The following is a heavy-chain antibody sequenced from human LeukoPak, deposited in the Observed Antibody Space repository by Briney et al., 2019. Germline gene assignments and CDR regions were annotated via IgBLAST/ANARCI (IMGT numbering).Heavy chain of an antibody. Sequence: SLTLSCPASGFTFGRFAMSWVRQAQGELLEWVSAISGSGGSTYYEDSVKGRFTISRDNSKNTLYLQRNSLRAEDTAVYYCAKATQQLVRKLYFDYWGQGTLVTVSS. CDR1: GFTFGRFA. D-gene: IGHD6-13*01. V-gene: IGHV3-23*01. CDR2: ISGSGGST. CDR3: AKATQQLVRKLYFDY. J-gene: IGHJ4*02.